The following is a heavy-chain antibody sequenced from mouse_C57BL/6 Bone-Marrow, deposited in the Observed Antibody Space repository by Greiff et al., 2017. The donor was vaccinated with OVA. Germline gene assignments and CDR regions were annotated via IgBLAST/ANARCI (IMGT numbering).Heavy chain of an antibody. CDR3: AREGYYDYDGDYYAMDY. D-gene: IGHD2-4*01. V-gene: IGHV1-80*01. CDR1: GYAFSSYW. J-gene: IGHJ4*01. Sequence: QVQLQQSGAELVKPGASVKISCKASGYAFSSYWMNWVKQRPGKGLEWIGQIYPGDGDTNYNGKFKGKATLTADKSSSTAYMQLSSLTSEDSAVYFCAREGYYDYDGDYYAMDYWGQGTSVTVSS. CDR2: IYPGDGDT.